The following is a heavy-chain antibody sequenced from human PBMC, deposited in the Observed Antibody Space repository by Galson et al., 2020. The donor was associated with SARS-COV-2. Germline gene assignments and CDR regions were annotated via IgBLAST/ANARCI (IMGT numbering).Heavy chain of an antibody. CDR1: GGSISSGSYY. Sequence: SETLSLTCTVSGGSISSGSYYWSWLRQPDGKGLEWIGRIYTSGSTNYNPSLKSRVTISVDTSKNQFPLKLSSVTAADTAVYYCARAEERNYYYYGMDVWGQGTTDTVSS. CDR2: IYTSGST. V-gene: IGHV4-61*02. D-gene: IGHD1-26*01. J-gene: IGHJ6*02. CDR3: ARAEERNYYYYGMDV.